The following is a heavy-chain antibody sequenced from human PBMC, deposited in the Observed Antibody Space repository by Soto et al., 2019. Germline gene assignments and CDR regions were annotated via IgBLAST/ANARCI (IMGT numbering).Heavy chain of an antibody. CDR2: INAGNGNT. Sequence: PRPSVKVSCKASEYTFTNYAMHLVRQAPGQRLEWMGWINAGNGNTKYSQKFQGRVTIMRDTSASTAYMELSSLRSEDTAVYYCARSQTTPREFDYWGQGTLVTVSS. J-gene: IGHJ4*02. CDR3: ARSQTTPREFDY. D-gene: IGHD4-17*01. V-gene: IGHV1-3*01. CDR1: EYTFTNYA.